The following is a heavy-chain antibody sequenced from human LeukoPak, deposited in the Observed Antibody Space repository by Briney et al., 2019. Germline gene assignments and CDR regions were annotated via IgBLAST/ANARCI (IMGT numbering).Heavy chain of an antibody. J-gene: IGHJ3*02. D-gene: IGHD6-6*01. CDR3: ARDLTSDAFDI. Sequence: SETLSLTCTVSGCSISSYYWSWIRQPPGKGLEWIGYIYYSGSTNYNPSLKSRVTISVDTSKNQFSLKLSSVTAADTAVYYCARDLTSDAFDIWGQGTMVTVSS. V-gene: IGHV4-59*01. CDR1: GCSISSYY. CDR2: IYYSGST.